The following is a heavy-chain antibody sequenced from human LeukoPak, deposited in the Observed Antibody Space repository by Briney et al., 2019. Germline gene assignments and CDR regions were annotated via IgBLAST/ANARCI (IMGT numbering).Heavy chain of an antibody. Sequence: GGSLRLSCAASGFTFSSYGMHWVRQAPGKGLEWVAFIRYDGSNKYYADSVKGRFTISRDNSKNTLYLQMNSLRAEDTAVYYCAKDMGTNEVATVYWGQGTLVTVSS. J-gene: IGHJ4*02. V-gene: IGHV3-30*02. CDR1: GFTFSSYG. D-gene: IGHD5-12*01. CDR3: AKDMGTNEVATVY. CDR2: IRYDGSNK.